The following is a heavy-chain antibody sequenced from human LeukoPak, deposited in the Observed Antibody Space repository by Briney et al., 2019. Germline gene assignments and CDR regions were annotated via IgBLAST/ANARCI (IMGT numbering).Heavy chain of an antibody. CDR1: GGTFSSNA. V-gene: IGHV1-69*06. CDR2: IIPIFGTA. Sequence: SVKVSCKASGGTFSSNAISWVRQAPGQGLEWMGGIIPIFGTANYAQKFQGRVTITADKSTSTAYMELSSLRSEDTAVYYCARDPGDCSSTSCYLGPGYWGQGTLVTVSS. D-gene: IGHD2-2*03. J-gene: IGHJ4*02. CDR3: ARDPGDCSSTSCYLGPGY.